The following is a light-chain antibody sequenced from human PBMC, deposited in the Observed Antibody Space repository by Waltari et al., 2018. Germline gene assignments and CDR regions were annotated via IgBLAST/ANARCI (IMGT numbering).Light chain of an antibody. V-gene: IGKV1-39*01. CDR2: AAS. CDR1: QSISSY. Sequence: DSQMTQSPSSRSASVAARVTSTCRASQSISSYLNWYQQKPGKAPKLLIYAASSLQSGVPSRFSGSGSGTDFTLTISSLQPEDFATYYCQQSYSTPPLFGQGTKLEIK. J-gene: IGKJ2*01. CDR3: QQSYSTPPL.